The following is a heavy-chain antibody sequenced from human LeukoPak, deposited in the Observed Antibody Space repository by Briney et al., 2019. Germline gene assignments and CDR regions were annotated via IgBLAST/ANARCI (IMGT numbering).Heavy chain of an antibody. D-gene: IGHD2-21*01. Sequence: SVKVSCKASGGTFSSYTISWVRQAPVQGLEWMGRIIPILGIANYAQKFQGRVTITADKSTSTAYMELSSLRSEDTAVYYCARDLPYSVRWSILDYWGQGTLVTVSS. CDR1: GGTFSSYT. V-gene: IGHV1-69*04. J-gene: IGHJ4*02. CDR2: IIPILGIA. CDR3: ARDLPYSVRWSILDY.